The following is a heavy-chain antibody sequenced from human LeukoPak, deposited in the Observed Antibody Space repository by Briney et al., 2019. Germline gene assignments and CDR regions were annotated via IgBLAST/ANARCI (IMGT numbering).Heavy chain of an antibody. CDR1: GYTFTGYY. Sequence: GASVKVSCKASGYTFTGYYMHWVRQAPGQGLEWMGWINPNSGGTNYAQKFQGRVTMTRDTSISTAYMELSRLRSDDTAVYYCAINTMVRGIIVMDVWGKGTTVTISS. J-gene: IGHJ6*03. CDR3: AINTMVRGIIVMDV. CDR2: INPNSGGT. D-gene: IGHD3-10*01. V-gene: IGHV1-2*02.